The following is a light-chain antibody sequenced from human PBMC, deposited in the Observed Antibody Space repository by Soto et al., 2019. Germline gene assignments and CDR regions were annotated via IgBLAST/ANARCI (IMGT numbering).Light chain of an antibody. J-gene: IGKJ1*01. CDR1: QSVSSRY. CDR3: QHYGSSPRT. CDR2: GAS. Sequence: ELVLTQSPGTLSLSPGERATLSCRASQSVSSRYSAWYQQKPGQAPRLLIYGASTRATGIPDRFSGSGSETDFTLTISRLEPEDFAVYYCQHYGSSPRTFGQGTRVEIK. V-gene: IGKV3-20*01.